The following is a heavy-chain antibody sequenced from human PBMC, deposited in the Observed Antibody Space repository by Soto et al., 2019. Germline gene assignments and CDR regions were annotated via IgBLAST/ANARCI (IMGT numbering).Heavy chain of an antibody. CDR1: GFTFTNYA. Sequence: QSGGSLRLSCAASGFTFTNYAMTWVRQAPGQGLEWVSTISAGGSTTFYADSVKGRFTVSRDTSKNTLFLQMNSLRLDDTAVYFCARGTFGPDFWGQGTLVTVSS. V-gene: IGHV3-23*01. CDR2: ISAGGSTT. D-gene: IGHD3-3*02. J-gene: IGHJ4*02. CDR3: ARGTFGPDF.